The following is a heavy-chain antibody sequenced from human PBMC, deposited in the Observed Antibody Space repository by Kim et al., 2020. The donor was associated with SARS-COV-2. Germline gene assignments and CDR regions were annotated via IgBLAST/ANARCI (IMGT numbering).Heavy chain of an antibody. CDR3: ARGRSYEPFDY. CDR2: TI. J-gene: IGHJ4*02. Sequence: TIYYADSVKGRFTISRDTATNSLDMQMNSLGAEETAVYYCARGRSYEPFDYWGQGTLVTVSS. D-gene: IGHD3-16*01. V-gene: IGHV3-11*04.